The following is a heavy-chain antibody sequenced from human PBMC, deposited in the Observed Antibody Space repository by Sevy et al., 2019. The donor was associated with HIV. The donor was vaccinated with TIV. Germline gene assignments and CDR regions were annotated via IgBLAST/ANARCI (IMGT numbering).Heavy chain of an antibody. D-gene: IGHD2-15*01. CDR1: GFTFSSYA. V-gene: IGHV3-23*01. Sequence: GGSLRLSCAASGFTFSSYAMSWVRQAPGKGLEWVSAISGSGGSTYYADSVKGRFTISSDNSKNTLYPQMNSLRAEDTAVYYCAKARCSGGSCYGPSFYYWGQGTLVTVSS. J-gene: IGHJ4*02. CDR3: AKARCSGGSCYGPSFYY. CDR2: ISGSGGST.